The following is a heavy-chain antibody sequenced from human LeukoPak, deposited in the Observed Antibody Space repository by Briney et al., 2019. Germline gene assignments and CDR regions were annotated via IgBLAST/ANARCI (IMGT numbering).Heavy chain of an antibody. CDR1: GGSISSYY. J-gene: IGHJ6*02. Sequence: AETLSLTCTVSGGSISSYYWSWVRQAAGKGLEWMGRIYTSGSTNYNPSLTRRVTMSVDTSNNQFSLKLSSVTAADTAVYYCARDRATVTTNNYYYGMDVWGQGTPVTVSS. CDR3: ARDRATVTTNNYYYGMDV. D-gene: IGHD4-17*01. V-gene: IGHV4-4*07. CDR2: IYTSGST.